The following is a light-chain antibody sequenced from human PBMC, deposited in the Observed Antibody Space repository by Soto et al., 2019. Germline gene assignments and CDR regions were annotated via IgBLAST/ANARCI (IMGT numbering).Light chain of an antibody. CDR3: QQYGSSPPMYT. J-gene: IGKJ2*01. CDR2: GAS. V-gene: IGKV3-20*01. CDR1: QSVSSSY. Sequence: EMVLTQSPGTLSLSPGERATLSCRASQSVSSSYLAWYQQKPGQAPRLLIYGASSRATGIPDRFSGSGSGTDFTLTISRLEPEDFAAYYCQQYGSSPPMYTFGQGTKLEIK.